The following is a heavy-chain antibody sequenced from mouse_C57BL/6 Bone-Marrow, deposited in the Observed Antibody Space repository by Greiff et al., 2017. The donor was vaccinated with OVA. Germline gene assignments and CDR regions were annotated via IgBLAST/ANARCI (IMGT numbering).Heavy chain of an antibody. Sequence: VQLQQPGAELVKPGASVKMSCKASGYTFTSYWITWVKQRPGQGLEWIGDIYPGSGSTNYNEKFKSKATLTVDTSASTAYMQLSSLTSEDSAVYYCARKNYGSSYSYWGQGTTLTVSS. CDR2: IYPGSGST. CDR3: ARKNYGSSYSY. D-gene: IGHD1-1*01. J-gene: IGHJ2*01. V-gene: IGHV1-55*01. CDR1: GYTFTSYW.